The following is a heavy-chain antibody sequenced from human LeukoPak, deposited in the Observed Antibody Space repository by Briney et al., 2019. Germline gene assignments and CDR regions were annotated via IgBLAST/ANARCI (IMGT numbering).Heavy chain of an antibody. CDR3: ARGEDIVVVPAAFYGTDV. V-gene: IGHV3-30-3*01. Sequence: QPGRSLRLSCAASGFTFSSYAMHWVRQAPGKGLEWVAVISYDGSNKYYADSVKGRFTISRDNSKNTLYLQMNSLRAEDTAVYYCARGEDIVVVPAAFYGTDVWGQGTTVTVSS. CDR2: ISYDGSNK. CDR1: GFTFSSYA. J-gene: IGHJ6*02. D-gene: IGHD2-2*01.